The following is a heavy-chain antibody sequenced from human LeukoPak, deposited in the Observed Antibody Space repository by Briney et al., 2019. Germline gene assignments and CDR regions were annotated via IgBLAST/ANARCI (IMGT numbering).Heavy chain of an antibody. J-gene: IGHJ4*02. CDR1: EFTFSSYS. CDR3: AKPAAVIRYYFDY. Sequence: GGSLRLSCAASEFTFSSYSMNWVRQAPGKGLEWVSAISGSGGSTYYADSVKGRFTISRDNSKNTLYLQMNSLRAEDTAVYYCAKPAAVIRYYFDYWGQGTLVTVSS. D-gene: IGHD6-13*01. V-gene: IGHV3-23*01. CDR2: ISGSGGST.